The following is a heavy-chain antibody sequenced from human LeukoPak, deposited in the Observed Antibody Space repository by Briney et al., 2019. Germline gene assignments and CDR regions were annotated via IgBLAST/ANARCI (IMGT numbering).Heavy chain of an antibody. CDR1: GFTVSSNY. Sequence: GGSLRLSCAASGFTVSSNYMSWVRQAPGKGLEWVSLISSGGTYEYYADSVKGRFTISRDNSKNTLYLQMNSLRAEDTAVYYCAKDRITMVRGVVYYYGMDVWGQGTTVTVSS. J-gene: IGHJ6*02. D-gene: IGHD3-10*01. CDR3: AKDRITMVRGVVYYYGMDV. V-gene: IGHV3-30*18. CDR2: ISSGGTYE.